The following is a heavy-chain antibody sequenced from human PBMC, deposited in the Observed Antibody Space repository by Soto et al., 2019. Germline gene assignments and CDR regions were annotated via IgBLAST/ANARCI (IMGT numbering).Heavy chain of an antibody. CDR2: IYDSGST. Sequence: QVQLQESGPGLVKPSQTLSLTCTVSGGSFSSGSYSWSWIRQLPGWGLEWMGYIYDSGSTFYRPSLKSRVNILMDRSKNQFSLELNSVTAADTAVYYCTSGPIGRVSDIWGQGTVVTVSS. J-gene: IGHJ3*02. CDR1: GGSFSSGSYS. D-gene: IGHD3-10*01. V-gene: IGHV4-31*03. CDR3: TSGPIGRVSDI.